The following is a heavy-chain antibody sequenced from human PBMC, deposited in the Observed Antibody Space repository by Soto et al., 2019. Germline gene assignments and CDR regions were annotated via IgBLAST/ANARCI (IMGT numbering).Heavy chain of an antibody. D-gene: IGHD1-1*01. V-gene: IGHV1-3*05. CDR2: INAGNGNT. Sequence: QVQLVQSGAEEKKPGASVKVSCKASGYTFTSYAIHWVRQAPGQRLEWMGWINAGNGNTKYSQKFQGRVTITRDTSASTAYIDLRSIRSEDTAVYYCASSQIHLEPYGMDVWGQGTTVTVSS. CDR3: ASSQIHLEPYGMDV. CDR1: GYTFTSYA. J-gene: IGHJ6*02.